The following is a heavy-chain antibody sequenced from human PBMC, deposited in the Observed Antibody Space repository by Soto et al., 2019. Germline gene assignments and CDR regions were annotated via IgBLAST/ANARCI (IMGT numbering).Heavy chain of an antibody. CDR3: AKDLVSYYYDSSGSRFDP. Sequence: PGGSLRLSCAASGFTFSSYGMHWVRQAPGKGLEWVAVIWYDGSNKYYADTVKGRFTISRDNSKNTLYLQMNSLRAEDTAVYYCAKDLVSYYYDSSGSRFDPWGQGTLVTVSS. J-gene: IGHJ5*02. V-gene: IGHV3-33*06. CDR1: GFTFSSYG. CDR2: IWYDGSNK. D-gene: IGHD3-22*01.